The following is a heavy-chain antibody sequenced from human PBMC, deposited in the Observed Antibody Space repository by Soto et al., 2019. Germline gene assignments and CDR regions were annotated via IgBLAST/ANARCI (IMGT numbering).Heavy chain of an antibody. CDR3: ARVLYYGSGSYSPYGMDV. CDR2: VSPPFRTS. V-gene: IGHV1-69*01. CDR1: GVSFNNNG. J-gene: IGHJ6*02. D-gene: IGHD3-10*01. Sequence: QVQLVQSGAEVKKPGSSVKVSCKTSGVSFNNNGIGWVRQAPGHGLEWMGGVSPPFRTSNYLRKFQGRISITAGASTGTANTELSSLTSEDTAQYYCARVLYYGSGSYSPYGMDVWGQGTTVTVSS.